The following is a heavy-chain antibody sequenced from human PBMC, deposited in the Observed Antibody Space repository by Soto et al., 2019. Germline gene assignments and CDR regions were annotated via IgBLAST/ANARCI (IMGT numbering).Heavy chain of an antibody. V-gene: IGHV3-48*03. CDR3: ARVGGKVSFFDY. Sequence: LRLSCAASGFTFSSYEMNWVRQAPGKGLEWVSYISSSGSTIYYADSVRGRFTISRDNAKNSLYLQMNSLRAEDTAVYYCARVGGKVSFFDYWGQGTLVTVSS. CDR1: GFTFSSYE. J-gene: IGHJ4*02. D-gene: IGHD2-15*01. CDR2: ISSSGSTI.